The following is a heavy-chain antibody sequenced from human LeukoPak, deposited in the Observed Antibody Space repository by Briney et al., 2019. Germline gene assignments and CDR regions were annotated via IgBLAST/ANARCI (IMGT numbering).Heavy chain of an antibody. CDR1: GYTFTGYY. CDR3: ARDCGSDCAFDI. J-gene: IGHJ3*02. Sequence: ASAKVSCKASGYTFTGYYMHWVRQAPGQGLEWMGWINPNSGGTNYAQKFQGRVTMTRDTSISTAYMELSRLRSDDTAVYYCARDCGSDCAFDIWGQGTMVTVSS. D-gene: IGHD1-26*01. V-gene: IGHV1-2*02. CDR2: INPNSGGT.